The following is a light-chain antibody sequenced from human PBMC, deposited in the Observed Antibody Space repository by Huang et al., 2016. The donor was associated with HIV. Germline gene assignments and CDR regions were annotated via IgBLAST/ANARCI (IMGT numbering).Light chain of an antibody. V-gene: IGKV1-5*01. CDR3: QQYNSYPWT. CDR2: DAS. CDR1: QSISTW. J-gene: IGKJ1*01. Sequence: DIQMTQSPSTLSASVGVRVTITCRASQSISTWLAWYQRKPGKAPKLLIYDASSLASEVPSRFSGRGSGTEFTLTISSLQPDDFATYYCQQYNSYPWTFGQGTKVEIK.